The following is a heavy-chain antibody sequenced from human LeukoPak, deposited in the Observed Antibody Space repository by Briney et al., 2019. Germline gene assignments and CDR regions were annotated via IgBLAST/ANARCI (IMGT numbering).Heavy chain of an antibody. CDR1: GFTFSSYG. Sequence: GRSLRLSCAASGFTFSSYGLHWVRQAPGKGLEWVAVISYDGSNKYYADSVKGRFTISRDNSKNTLYLQMNSLRAENTAVYYCAKDADYSNYGRYFDLWGRGTMVTVSS. J-gene: IGHJ2*01. CDR3: AKDADYSNYGRYFDL. V-gene: IGHV3-30*18. D-gene: IGHD4-11*01. CDR2: ISYDGSNK.